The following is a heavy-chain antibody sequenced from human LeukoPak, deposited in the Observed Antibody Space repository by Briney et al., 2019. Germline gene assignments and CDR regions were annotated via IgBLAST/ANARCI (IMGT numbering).Heavy chain of an antibody. CDR2: IRSSSSYI. J-gene: IGHJ4*02. D-gene: IGHD4-17*01. CDR3: ARSDYGDYAFDY. V-gene: IGHV3-21*01. Sequence: GGSLRLSCAASGFTFSSYSMNWVRQAPGKGLEWVSSIRSSSSYIYYADSVKGRFTISRDNAKNSLYLQMNSLRAEDTAVYYCARSDYGDYAFDYWGQGTLVTVSS. CDR1: GFTFSSYS.